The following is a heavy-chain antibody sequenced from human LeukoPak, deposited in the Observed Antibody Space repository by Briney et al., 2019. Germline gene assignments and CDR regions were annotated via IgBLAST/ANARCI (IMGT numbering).Heavy chain of an antibody. CDR2: IIPIFGTP. CDR1: GGTFSSYA. J-gene: IGHJ4*02. CDR3: ARGSYPAGTADD. D-gene: IGHD6-13*01. V-gene: IGHV1-69*13. Sequence: SVKVSCKASGGTFSSYAISWVRQAPGQGLEWMGGIIPIFGTPNYAQKFQGRVTITADESTSTAHMELSSLRSEDTAVYYCARGSYPAGTADDWGQGTLVTVSS.